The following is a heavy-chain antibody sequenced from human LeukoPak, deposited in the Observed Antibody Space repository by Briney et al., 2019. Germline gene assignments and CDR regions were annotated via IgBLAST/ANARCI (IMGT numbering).Heavy chain of an antibody. V-gene: IGHV3-7*01. D-gene: IGHD6-19*01. CDR1: GFPFDIYW. Sequence: GGSLRLSCVASGFPFDIYWMSWVRQGPGKGLEWVAKLKSDGSEEYYADSVKGRLTVSRDNAKNSLFLQMNRLRVEDTAVYYCAKEKSVAGLYFDLWGRGTLVTVSS. CDR2: LKSDGSEE. CDR3: AKEKSVAGLYFDL. J-gene: IGHJ2*01.